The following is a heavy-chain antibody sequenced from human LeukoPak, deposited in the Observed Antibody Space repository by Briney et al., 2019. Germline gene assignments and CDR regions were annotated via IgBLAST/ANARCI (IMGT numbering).Heavy chain of an antibody. D-gene: IGHD4-11*01. CDR1: GFTFSSYG. CDR2: ISYDGSNK. J-gene: IGHJ4*02. Sequence: PGRSLRLSCAASGFTFSSYGMHWVRQAPGKGLEWVAVISYDGSNKYYADSVKGRFTISRDNSKNTLYLQMNSLRAEDTAVYYCAKCYSDYVLVYYFDYWGQGTLVTVSS. V-gene: IGHV3-30*18. CDR3: AKCYSDYVLVYYFDY.